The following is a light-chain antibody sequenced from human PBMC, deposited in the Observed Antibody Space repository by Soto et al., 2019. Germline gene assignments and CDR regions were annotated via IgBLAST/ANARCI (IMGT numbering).Light chain of an antibody. V-gene: IGKV1-9*01. Sequence: SPSFLSASVGDRVTITCRASQGFNSYVAWYQQKPGKAPKLLIYAASTLQSGVSSRFSGSGSGTVFTLTISSLQPEDFATYYCQQFNSYPRTFGGGTKVDIK. J-gene: IGKJ4*01. CDR1: QGFNSY. CDR2: AAS. CDR3: QQFNSYPRT.